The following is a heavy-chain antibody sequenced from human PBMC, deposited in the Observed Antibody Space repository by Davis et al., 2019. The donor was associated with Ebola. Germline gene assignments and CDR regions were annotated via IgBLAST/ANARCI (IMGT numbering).Heavy chain of an antibody. V-gene: IGHV1-69*04. Sequence: SVKVSCKASGYTFTSYGISWVRQAPGQGLEWMGRIIPILGIANYAQKFQGRVTITADKSTSTAYMELSSLRSEDTAVYYCARDNGYDTPISLYYYYYGMDVWGQGTTVTVSS. J-gene: IGHJ6*02. CDR1: GYTFTSYG. CDR3: ARDNGYDTPISLYYYYYGMDV. D-gene: IGHD5-12*01. CDR2: IIPILGIA.